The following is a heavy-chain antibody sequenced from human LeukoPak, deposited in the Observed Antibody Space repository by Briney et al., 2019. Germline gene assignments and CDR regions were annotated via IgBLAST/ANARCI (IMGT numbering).Heavy chain of an antibody. CDR3: ARDSPDYGDYVAFDI. J-gene: IGHJ3*02. Sequence: GGSLRLSCAASGFTFSSYSMNWVRQVPGKGLEWFSSISSSSYIYYADSVKGRFTISRDNAKNSLYLQMNSLRAEDTAVYYCARDSPDYGDYVAFDIWGQGTMVTVSS. V-gene: IGHV3-21*01. CDR1: GFTFSSYS. CDR2: ISSSSYI. D-gene: IGHD4-17*01.